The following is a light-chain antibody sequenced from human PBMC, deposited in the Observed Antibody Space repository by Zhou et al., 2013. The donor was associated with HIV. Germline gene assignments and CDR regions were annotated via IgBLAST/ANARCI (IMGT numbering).Light chain of an antibody. Sequence: DIQMTQSPSSLSASVGDRVSITCQASQDISNSLNWYQQKPGKAPKLLIYDASTLETGVPSRFSGSGYGTHFTFTISSLQPEDFATYYCQQYDNLPFTFGPGTKVDIK. CDR3: QQYDNLPFT. CDR1: QDISNS. J-gene: IGKJ3*01. V-gene: IGKV1-33*01. CDR2: DAS.